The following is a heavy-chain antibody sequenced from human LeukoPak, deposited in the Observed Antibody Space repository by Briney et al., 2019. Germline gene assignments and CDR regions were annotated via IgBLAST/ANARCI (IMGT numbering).Heavy chain of an antibody. CDR2: ISRSGSTI. V-gene: IGHV3-11*01. J-gene: IGHJ4*02. CDR3: ARVAGSGFFDY. D-gene: IGHD3-3*01. Sequence: KPGGSLRLSCAASGFTFSDYSMRWIRQAPGKGPEWVSHISRSGSTIYYADSVKGRFTISRDNAKNSLDLQMNSLRAEDTAVFYCARVAGSGFFDYWGQGTLVTVSS. CDR1: GFTFSDYS.